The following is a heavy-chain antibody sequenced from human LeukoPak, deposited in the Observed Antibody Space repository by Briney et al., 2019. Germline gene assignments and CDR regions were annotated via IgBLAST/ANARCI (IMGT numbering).Heavy chain of an antibody. Sequence: GGSLSLSCAASAFPFSTYVMSWVRQAPGGGLEWISSISGDGARTYYTNSAKGRFTISRDNPKNTLFLQVNSLRVEDTAVYYCAKGGLTTPLHYWGQGTLVTVSS. J-gene: IGHJ4*02. D-gene: IGHD1-14*01. CDR2: ISGDGART. V-gene: IGHV3-23*01. CDR3: AKGGLTTPLHY. CDR1: AFPFSTYV.